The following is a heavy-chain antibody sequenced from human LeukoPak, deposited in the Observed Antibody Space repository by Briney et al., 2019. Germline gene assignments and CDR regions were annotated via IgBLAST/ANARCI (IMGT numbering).Heavy chain of an antibody. CDR3: VKRYYYGRSGYCCDY. V-gene: IGHV1-2*06. D-gene: IGHD3-22*01. Sequence: ASVKVSCKAAGGTFSSYAISWVRQAPGQGLEWMGRINPNSGGTNYAQKFQGRVTITRDTSISTAYTELSRLRSDAPALYYSVKRYYYGRSGYCCDYWGQGTLVTVSS. CDR1: GGTFSSYA. J-gene: IGHJ4*02. CDR2: INPNSGGT.